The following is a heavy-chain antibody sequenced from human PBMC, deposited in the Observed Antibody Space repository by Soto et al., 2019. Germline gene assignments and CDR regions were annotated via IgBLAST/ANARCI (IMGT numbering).Heavy chain of an antibody. CDR3: ARDRGGYDRLYYYHGTDV. V-gene: IGHV3-11*06. CDR2: ISSSSGST. D-gene: IGHD5-12*01. J-gene: IGHJ6*02. CDR1: GFTFSDCY. Sequence: GESLKISCAASGFTFSDCYMSWIRQAPGKGLEYISYISSSSGSTNYADSVKGRFTISRDNAKNSLYLQMSSLRAEDTAVYYCARDRGGYDRLYYYHGTDVWGQGTTVTVSS.